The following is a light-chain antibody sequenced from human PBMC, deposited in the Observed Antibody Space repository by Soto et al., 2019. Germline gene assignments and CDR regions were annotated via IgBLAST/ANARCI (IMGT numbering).Light chain of an antibody. J-gene: IGLJ2*01. Sequence: QSALTQPPSASGSPGQSVTISCAGSISDVGGYNHVSWYQQHPGKAPKLLIYEVTKRPSGVPARFSGSKSGNTASLTVSGLQGDDEADYYCATWDDSLNGVVFGGGTKLTVL. CDR2: EVT. CDR3: ATWDDSLNGVV. CDR1: ISDVGGYNH. V-gene: IGLV2-8*01.